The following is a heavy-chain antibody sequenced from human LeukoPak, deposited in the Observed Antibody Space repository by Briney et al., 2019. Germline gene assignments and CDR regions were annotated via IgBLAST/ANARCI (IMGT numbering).Heavy chain of an antibody. J-gene: IGHJ4*02. CDR3: ARDQVYSNYAFDY. Sequence: GSLRLSCAASGFTVSSNYMSWFRQAPGRGLEWVSVIYSGGFTYYADSVKGRFTISSDNSKNTLFLQMNSLRAEDTAVYYCARDQVYSNYAFDYWGQGTLVTVSS. V-gene: IGHV3-66*01. CDR2: IYSGGFT. D-gene: IGHD4-11*01. CDR1: GFTVSSNY.